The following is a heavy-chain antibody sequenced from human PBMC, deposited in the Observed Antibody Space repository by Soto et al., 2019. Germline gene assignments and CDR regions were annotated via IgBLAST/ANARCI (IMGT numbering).Heavy chain of an antibody. CDR2: ISGTGGT. Sequence: EVQLWESGGGLVQPGGSLRLSCAVSGFTFSSHVMSWVRQAPGKGLEWVSAISGTGGTYYADSVKGRFTISRDNSKNALYLQMNNLRDEDTAVYYCAKDRRGAYCSGGIGYSPDYWGQGTLVIVSS. D-gene: IGHD2-15*01. CDR1: GFTFSSHV. V-gene: IGHV3-23*01. CDR3: AKDRRGAYCSGGIGYSPDY. J-gene: IGHJ4*02.